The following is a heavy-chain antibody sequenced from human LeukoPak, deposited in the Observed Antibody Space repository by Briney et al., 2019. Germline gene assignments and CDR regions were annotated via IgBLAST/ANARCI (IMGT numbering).Heavy chain of an antibody. V-gene: IGHV3-23*01. Sequence: GGSLRLSCAASGFTFSSYAMSWFRQAPGKGLEWVSAISGSGGSTYYADSVKGRFTISRDNSKNTLYLQMNSLRAEDTAVYYCAKEGSSSGYLKQGVEFDYWGQGTLVTVSS. D-gene: IGHD3-22*01. CDR2: ISGSGGST. CDR3: AKEGSSSGYLKQGVEFDY. J-gene: IGHJ4*02. CDR1: GFTFSSYA.